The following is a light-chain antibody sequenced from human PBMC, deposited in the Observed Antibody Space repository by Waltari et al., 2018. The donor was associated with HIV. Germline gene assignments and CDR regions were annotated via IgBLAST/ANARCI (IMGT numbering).Light chain of an antibody. J-gene: IGLJ1*01. V-gene: IGLV2-8*01. CDR1: SSDVGGYNS. CDR3: SSFSDNNRIV. Sequence: QSALTQPPSASGSPGQSVAISRTGTSSDVGGYNSASWHQQHPGKAPKLLIYAFNKRPSGVPDRFSGSKSGNTASLPVSGLQVDDEADYYCSSFSDNNRIVFGTGTRVTVL. CDR2: AFN.